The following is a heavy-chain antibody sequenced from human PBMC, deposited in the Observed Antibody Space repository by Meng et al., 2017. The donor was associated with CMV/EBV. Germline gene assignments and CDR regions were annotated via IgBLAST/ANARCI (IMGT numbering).Heavy chain of an antibody. D-gene: IGHD1-14*01. CDR1: GGSFSGYH. V-gene: IGHV4-34*01. Sequence: SETLSLTCAVYGGSFSGYHWNWIRQPPGKGLECIGEINHSGTTIYSPSLRSRVTISIDRSTKHFSLRLNAVTAADTSVYYCARVTEGDWYFDLWGRGTLVTVSS. J-gene: IGHJ2*01. CDR2: INHSGTT. CDR3: ARVTEGDWYFDL.